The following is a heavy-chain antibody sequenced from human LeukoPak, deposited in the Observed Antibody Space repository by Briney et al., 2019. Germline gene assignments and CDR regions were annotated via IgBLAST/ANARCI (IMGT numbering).Heavy chain of an antibody. D-gene: IGHD3-10*01. Sequence: ASVKVSCKASGYTFTGYYMRWVRQAPGQGLEWMGWINPNSGGTNYAQKFQGRVTMTRDTSISTAYMELSRLRSDDTAVYYCARDSWERGSGSYLIAYWGQGTLVTVSS. CDR3: ARDSWERGSGSYLIAY. CDR1: GYTFTGYY. CDR2: INPNSGGT. J-gene: IGHJ4*02. V-gene: IGHV1-2*02.